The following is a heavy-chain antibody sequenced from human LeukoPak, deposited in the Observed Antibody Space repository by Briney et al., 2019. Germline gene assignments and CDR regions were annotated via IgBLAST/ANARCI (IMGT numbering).Heavy chain of an antibody. V-gene: IGHV4-39*01. D-gene: IGHD2-2*01. CDR2: IYYSGST. Sequence: SETLSLTCTVSGGSISSSSYYWGWIRQPPGKGLEWIGSIYYSGSTYYNPSLKSRVTISVDTSKNQFSLKLSSVTAADTAVYYCARVLIVVVPAGMGWFDPWGQGTLVTVSS. CDR3: ARVLIVVVPAGMGWFDP. CDR1: GGSISSSSYY. J-gene: IGHJ5*02.